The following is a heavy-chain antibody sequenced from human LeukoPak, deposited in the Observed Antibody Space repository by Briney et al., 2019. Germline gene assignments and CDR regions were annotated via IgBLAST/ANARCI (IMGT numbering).Heavy chain of an antibody. Sequence: PGGSLRLSCAASGFTFSSHWMHWVRQAPEKGLVGVSHINADGSATYYAASVKGRFTISRDNPRNTLYLQMHSLTAEDTGVYYCVRGALRDCSYTSCTRGNWFDPWGQGTLVTVSS. CDR3: VRGALRDCSYTSCTRGNWFDP. D-gene: IGHD2-2*01. CDR1: GFTFSSHW. V-gene: IGHV3-74*01. CDR2: INADGSAT. J-gene: IGHJ5*02.